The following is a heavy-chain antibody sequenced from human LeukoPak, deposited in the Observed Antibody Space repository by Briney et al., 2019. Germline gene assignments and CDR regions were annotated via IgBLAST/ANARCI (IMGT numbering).Heavy chain of an antibody. CDR2: MNPNSDNT. CDR1: GYTFTSYD. J-gene: IGHJ4*02. Sequence: ASVKVSCKASGYTFTSYDINWVRQATGQGLEWMGWMNPNSDNTGYAQKFQGRVTMTRNTSISTAYMELSSLRSEDTAVYYCARGRTNYDILTGYQKTGDYWGQGTLVTVSS. V-gene: IGHV1-8*01. CDR3: ARGRTNYDILTGYQKTGDY. D-gene: IGHD3-9*01.